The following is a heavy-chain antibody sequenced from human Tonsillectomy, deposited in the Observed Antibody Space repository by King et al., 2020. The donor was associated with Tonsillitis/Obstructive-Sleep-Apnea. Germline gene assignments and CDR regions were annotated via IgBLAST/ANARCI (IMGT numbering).Heavy chain of an antibody. V-gene: IGHV4-34*01. J-gene: IGHJ4*02. CDR1: GGSFSGYY. CDR3: ASQDYDFWSGYSNY. D-gene: IGHD3-3*01. Sequence: VQLQQWGAGLLKPSETLSLTCAVYGGSFSGYYWSWIRQPPGKGLEWIGEINHSGSTNYNPSLKSRVTLSVDTSKNQFSLKPSSVTAADTAVYYCASQDYDFWSGYSNYWGQGTRVTVSS. CDR2: INHSGST.